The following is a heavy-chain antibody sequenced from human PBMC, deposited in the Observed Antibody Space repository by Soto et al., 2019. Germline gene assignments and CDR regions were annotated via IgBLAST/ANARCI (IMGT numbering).Heavy chain of an antibody. CDR1: GFTFSNHG. V-gene: IGHV3-33*01. CDR2: IWYDGTNR. D-gene: IGHD6-19*01. Sequence: QVKLVESGGGVVQPGRPLRLSCAASGFTFSNHGMHWVRQAPGKGLEWVTVIWYDGTNRFYADSVKGRFTISRDISENTVFLQMNSLRAEDTAVYYCARESSSGRRDRIDYWGQGTLVTVSS. CDR3: ARESSSGRRDRIDY. J-gene: IGHJ4*02.